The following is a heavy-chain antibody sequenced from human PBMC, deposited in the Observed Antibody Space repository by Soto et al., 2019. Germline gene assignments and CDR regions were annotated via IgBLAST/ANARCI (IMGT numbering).Heavy chain of an antibody. CDR1: GGTFSRYG. J-gene: IGHJ6*02. Sequence: QEQLVQSGAEVKRPGSSVEVSCKASGGTFSRYGFSWGRQAPGQGLAWVGDSFPIFNTANYAQKFQGLATITADESTGTVFKVLSSLGSADTAVYYCAAGKHATFGGITAYYYNGMDDWGQGTPVTVSS. CDR2: SFPIFNTA. D-gene: IGHD3-16*01. CDR3: AAGKHATFGGITAYYYNGMDD. V-gene: IGHV1-69*01.